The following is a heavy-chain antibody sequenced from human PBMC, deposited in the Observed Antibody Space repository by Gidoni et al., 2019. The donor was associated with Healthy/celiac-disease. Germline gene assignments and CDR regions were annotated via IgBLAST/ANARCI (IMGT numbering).Heavy chain of an antibody. J-gene: IGHJ4*02. CDR1: GSTFSNAW. Sequence: EVQLVESGGGLVKPGGSLRLSCAASGSTFSNAWMSWVRQAPGKGLEWVGRIKSKTDGGTTDYAAPVKGRFTISRDDSKNTLYLQMNSLKTEDTAVYYCTADSSGWNWGFDYWGQGTLVTVSS. D-gene: IGHD6-19*01. V-gene: IGHV3-15*01. CDR2: IKSKTDGGTT. CDR3: TADSSGWNWGFDY.